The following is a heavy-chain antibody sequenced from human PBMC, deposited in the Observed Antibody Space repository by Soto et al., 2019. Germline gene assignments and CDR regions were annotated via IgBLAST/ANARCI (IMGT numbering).Heavy chain of an antibody. V-gene: IGHV3-74*01. J-gene: IGHJ5*02. CDR1: GFTFSSYW. CDR2: INSDGSST. CDR3: ARDPVPAAMIPQFDP. Sequence: GGSLRLSCAASGFTFSSYWMHWVRQAPGKGLVWVSRINSDGSSTSYADSVKGRFTISRDNAKNTLYLQMNSLRAEDTAVYYCARDPVPAAMIPQFDPWGQGTLVTVSS. D-gene: IGHD2-2*01.